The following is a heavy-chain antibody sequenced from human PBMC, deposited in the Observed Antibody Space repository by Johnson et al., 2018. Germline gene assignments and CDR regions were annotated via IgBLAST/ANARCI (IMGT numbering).Heavy chain of an antibody. V-gene: IGHV3-21*01. Sequence: EVQLVETGGGLVKPGGSXRLSCAASGFTFSTYSMNWVRQAPGKGLEWGSSIMSISSYIYYADSVTGRFTISRDNAKNSLYLQMTSLRAEDTAVYYCAREQGGYSYSYYMDVWGKGTTVTVSS. D-gene: IGHD5-18*01. CDR1: GFTFSTYS. CDR3: AREQGGYSYSYYMDV. CDR2: IMSISSYI. J-gene: IGHJ6*03.